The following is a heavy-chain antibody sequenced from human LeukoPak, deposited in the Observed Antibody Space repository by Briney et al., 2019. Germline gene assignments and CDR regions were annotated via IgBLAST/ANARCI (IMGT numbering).Heavy chain of an antibody. J-gene: IGHJ4*02. CDR2: INHSGST. V-gene: IGHV4-34*01. CDR3: ARGLSSPRFDY. CDR1: GGSFSGYY. Sequence: PSETLSLTCAVYGGSFSGYYWSWIRQPPGKGLEWIGEINHSGSTNYNPSLKSRVTISVDTSKTQFSLKLSSVTAADTAVYYCARGLSSPRFDYWGQGTLVTVSS. D-gene: IGHD6-13*01.